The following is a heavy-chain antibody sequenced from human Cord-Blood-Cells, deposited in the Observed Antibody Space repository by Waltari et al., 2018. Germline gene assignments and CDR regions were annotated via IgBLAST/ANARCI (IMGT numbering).Heavy chain of an antibody. V-gene: IGHV7-4-1*02. J-gene: IGHJ6*02. CDR3: ARELWFGELLVYYYGMDV. CDR1: GYTFTSYV. Sequence: QVQLVQSGSELKKPGASVTVSCKASGYTFTSYVMNWVRQAPGQGLEWMGWINTNTGNPTYAQGFTGRFVFSLDASVSTAYLQISSLKAEDTAVYYCARELWFGELLVYYYGMDVWGQGTTVTVSS. D-gene: IGHD3-10*01. CDR2: INTNTGNP.